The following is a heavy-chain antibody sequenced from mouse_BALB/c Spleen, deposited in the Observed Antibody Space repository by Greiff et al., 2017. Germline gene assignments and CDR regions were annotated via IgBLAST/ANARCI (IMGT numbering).Heavy chain of an antibody. V-gene: IGHV1-77*01. Sequence: QVQLQQSGAELARPGASVKLSCKASGYTFTDYYINWVKQRTGQGLEWIGEIYPGSGNTYYNEKFKGKATLTADKSSSTAYMQLSSLTSEDSAVYFCARGGAYYASFDYWGQGTTLTVSS. CDR1: GYTFTDYY. CDR3: ARGGAYYASFDY. D-gene: IGHD1-1*01. CDR2: IYPGSGNT. J-gene: IGHJ2*01.